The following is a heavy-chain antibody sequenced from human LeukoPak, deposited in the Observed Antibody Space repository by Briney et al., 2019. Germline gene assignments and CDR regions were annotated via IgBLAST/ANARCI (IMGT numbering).Heavy chain of an antibody. CDR3: ARSSYSSSSSV. D-gene: IGHD6-6*01. V-gene: IGHV3-7*03. CDR2: INSGGSEG. J-gene: IGHJ3*01. CDR1: GFTFSGFW. Sequence: GGPLRLSCAVSGFTFSGFWMSWSRKAPGEGLEWVASINSGGSEGYYEDVVKGRFTISRDNAKNSLYLQINSLRAEDTAVYYCARSSYSSSSSVWGQGTMVTVSS.